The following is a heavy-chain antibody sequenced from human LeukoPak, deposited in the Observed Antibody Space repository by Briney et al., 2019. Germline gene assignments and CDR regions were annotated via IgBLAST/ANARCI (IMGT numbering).Heavy chain of an antibody. CDR1: GGSVRSSSYY. Sequence: SETLSLTCTVSGGSVRSSSYYWNWLRQPPGKGLEWIGYIYYSGSTNYNPSLKSRVTISVDTSKNQFSLKLSSVTAADTAVYYCARANDAFDIWGQGTMVTISS. CDR3: ARANDAFDI. V-gene: IGHV4-61*01. CDR2: IYYSGST. J-gene: IGHJ3*02. D-gene: IGHD4/OR15-4a*01.